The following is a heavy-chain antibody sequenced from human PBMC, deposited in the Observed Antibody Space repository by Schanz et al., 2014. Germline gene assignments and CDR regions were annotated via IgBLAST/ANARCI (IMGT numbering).Heavy chain of an antibody. CDR1: GFTFRGYA. V-gene: IGHV3-9*01. CDR2: IPWNGAAI. J-gene: IGHJ6*02. CDR3: ARDFLLEQLGYSHYYYAMDV. D-gene: IGHD2-15*01. Sequence: EVQLLESGGGLVQPGGSLRLSCAASGFTFRGYAMHWVRQAPGKGLEWVSNIPWNGAAIGYAGSVRGRFTISRDSAKNSLCLQMNSLRAEDTAVYYCARDFLLEQLGYSHYYYAMDVWGQGTTVTVSS.